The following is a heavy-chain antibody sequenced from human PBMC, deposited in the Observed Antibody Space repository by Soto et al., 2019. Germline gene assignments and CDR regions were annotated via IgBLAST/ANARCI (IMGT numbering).Heavy chain of an antibody. D-gene: IGHD1-1*01. CDR3: ARVERGTATTVVDAFDI. V-gene: IGHV4-34*01. CDR1: GGFVSSGSYY. J-gene: IGHJ3*02. Sequence: QVQLQQWGAGLLKPSETLSLTCAVYGGFVSSGSYYWSWIRQPPGKGLEWIGEMSHSGGTHFNPPLKRRVTLSVDTSKNQFSMKMSSVTAADTALYYCARVERGTATTVVDAFDIWGPGTMVTVSS. CDR2: MSHSGGT.